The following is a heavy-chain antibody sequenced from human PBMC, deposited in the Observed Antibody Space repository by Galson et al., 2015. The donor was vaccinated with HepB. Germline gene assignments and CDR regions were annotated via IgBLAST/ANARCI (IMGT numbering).Heavy chain of an antibody. CDR3: ARGRLGIEVSLFDP. V-gene: IGHV6-1*01. D-gene: IGHD5/OR15-5a*01. Sequence: GDSVSRNTASWNWIRQSPSGGLEWLGRTYYRTKWYSDSAVSVRSRITVNADTSKNQFSLQLNSVTPEDTAVYYRARGRLGIEVSLFDPWGQGSLVIVSS. CDR2: TYYRTKWYS. CDR1: GDSVSRNTAS. J-gene: IGHJ5*02.